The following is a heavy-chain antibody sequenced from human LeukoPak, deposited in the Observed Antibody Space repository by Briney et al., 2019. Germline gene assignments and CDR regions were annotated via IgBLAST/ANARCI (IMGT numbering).Heavy chain of an antibody. V-gene: IGHV1-18*01. CDR3: ARGVHQLLSYYYYMDV. CDR2: ISAYNGNT. CDR1: GYTFTSYG. D-gene: IGHD2-2*01. J-gene: IGHJ6*03. Sequence: GASVKVSCKASGYTFTSYGISWVRRAPGQGLEWMGWISAYNGNTNYAQKLQGRVTMTTDTSTSTAYMELRSLRSDDTAVYYCARGVHQLLSYYYYMDVWGKGTTVTVSS.